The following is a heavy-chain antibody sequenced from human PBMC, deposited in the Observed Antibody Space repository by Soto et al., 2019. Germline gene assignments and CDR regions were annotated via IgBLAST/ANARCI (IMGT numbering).Heavy chain of an antibody. D-gene: IGHD1-26*01. CDR2: ISAYNGNT. J-gene: IGHJ6*02. CDR1: GYTFTSYG. CDR3: AGFSGIYTPSSAYYGMDV. Sequence: QVQLVQSGAEVKKPGASVKVSCKASGYTFTSYGISWVRQAPGQGLEWMGWISAYNGNTNYAQKLQGRFTITTDASTSTAYLELRMLRSDDTAVDYCAGFSGIYTPSSAYYGMDVWGQGTTVTV. V-gene: IGHV1-18*01.